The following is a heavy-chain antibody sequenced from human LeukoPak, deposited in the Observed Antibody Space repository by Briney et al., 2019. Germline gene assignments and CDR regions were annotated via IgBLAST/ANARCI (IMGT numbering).Heavy chain of an antibody. CDR2: INPSGGST. CDR3: ARYSRYGGSSWLLDY. Sequence: ASVKVSCKASGYTFTSYYMHWVRQAPGQGLEWMGIINPSGGSTSYAQKFQGRVTMTRDMSTSTVYMELSSLRSEDTAVYYCARYSRYGGSSWLLDYWGQGTLVTVSS. CDR1: GYTFTSYY. J-gene: IGHJ4*02. D-gene: IGHD6-13*01. V-gene: IGHV1-46*01.